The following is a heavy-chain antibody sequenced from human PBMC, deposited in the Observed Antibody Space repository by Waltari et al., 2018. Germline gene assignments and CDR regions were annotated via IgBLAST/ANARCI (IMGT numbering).Heavy chain of an antibody. CDR3: ARLPTKYYDSLGWGFFDQ. V-gene: IGHV4-59*08. Sequence: HVQLQESGPGLVKPSETLALTCTVSGDFPSDDLWHWILQAPGKGLEWIAHLRNSGGTKCTPSLQSRVTVSAVTSKKQFSLRLTSVTAADTAIYYCARLPTKYYDSLGWGFFDQWGQGILVTVSS. J-gene: IGHJ4*02. CDR1: GDFPSDDL. CDR2: LRNSGGT. D-gene: IGHD3-22*01.